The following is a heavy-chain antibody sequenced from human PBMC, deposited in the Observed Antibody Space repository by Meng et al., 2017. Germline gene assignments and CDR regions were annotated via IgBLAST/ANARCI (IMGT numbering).Heavy chain of an antibody. J-gene: IGHJ4*02. CDR3: AKTGLNYGSGSPWDDY. CDR1: GFTFSSYA. Sequence: GDSLMTSCAASGFTFSSYAMSWVRQAPGKGLEWVSAISGSGGSTYYADSVKGRFTISRDNSKNTLYLQMNSLRAEDTAVYYCAKTGLNYGSGSPWDDYWGQGTLVTVSS. CDR2: ISGSGGST. V-gene: IGHV3-23*01. D-gene: IGHD3-10*01.